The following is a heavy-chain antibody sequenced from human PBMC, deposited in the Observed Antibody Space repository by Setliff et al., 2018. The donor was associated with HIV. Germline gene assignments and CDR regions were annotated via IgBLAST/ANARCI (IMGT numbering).Heavy chain of an antibody. CDR1: GYTFTGYY. CDR3: ARWYGFHSSSSVLGF. Sequence: ASVKVSCKASGYTFTGYYMHWVRQAPGQGLEWMGRINPYSGDTNYAQKFQGRVTMTRDTSITTAYMELSRLRSDDTAVYYCARWYGFHSSSSVLGFWGQGTLVTVSS. CDR2: INPYSGDT. D-gene: IGHD6-6*01. J-gene: IGHJ4*02. V-gene: IGHV1-2*06.